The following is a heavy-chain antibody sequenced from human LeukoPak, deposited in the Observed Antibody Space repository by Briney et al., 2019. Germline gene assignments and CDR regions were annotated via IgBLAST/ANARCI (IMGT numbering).Heavy chain of an antibody. CDR1: GFTFSSYA. CDR3: AKENVRIAAAGTVGDY. J-gene: IGHJ4*02. CDR2: ISGSGGST. D-gene: IGHD6-13*01. Sequence: RGSLRLSCAASGFTFSSYAMSWFRQAPGKGLEWVSAISGSGGSTYYADSVKGRFTISRDNSKNTLYLQMNSLRAEDTAVYYCAKENVRIAAAGTVGDYWGQGTLVTVSS. V-gene: IGHV3-23*01.